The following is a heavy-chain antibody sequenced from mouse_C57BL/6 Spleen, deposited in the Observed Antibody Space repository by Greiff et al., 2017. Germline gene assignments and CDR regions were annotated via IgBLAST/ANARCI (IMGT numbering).Heavy chain of an antibody. J-gene: IGHJ2*01. CDR1: GYTFTDYY. Sequence: VQLQQSGAELVRPGASVKLSCKASGYTFTDYYINWVKQRPGQGLEWIARIYPGSGNTYYHDKFKGKATLTAEKSSSTAYMQLSSLTSEDSAVYFCARGTTVVAPDYWGQGTTLTVSS. D-gene: IGHD1-1*01. CDR3: ARGTTVVAPDY. CDR2: IYPGSGNT. V-gene: IGHV1-76*01.